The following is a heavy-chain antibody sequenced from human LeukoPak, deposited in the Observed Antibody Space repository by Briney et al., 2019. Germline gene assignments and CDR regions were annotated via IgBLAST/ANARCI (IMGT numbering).Heavy chain of an antibody. CDR2: IYYSGST. D-gene: IGHD6-19*01. Sequence: PSETLSLNCTVSGGSISSYYWSWIRQPPGKGLEWIGYIYYSGSTNYNPSLKSRVTISVDTSKNQFSLKLSSVTAAGTAVYYCARDPDSSGWYGGSWFDPWGQGTLVTVSS. CDR1: GGSISSYY. V-gene: IGHV4-59*01. J-gene: IGHJ5*02. CDR3: ARDPDSSGWYGGSWFDP.